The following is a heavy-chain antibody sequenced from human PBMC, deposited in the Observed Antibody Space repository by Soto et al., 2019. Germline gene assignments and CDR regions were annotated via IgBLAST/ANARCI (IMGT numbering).Heavy chain of an antibody. D-gene: IGHD2-2*03. CDR1: GDSLSSYY. CDR2: IYDSRIT. Sequence: QVQLQESGPGLLKPSETLSLTCTVSGDSLSSYYWSWIRQSPGKGLEWIGYIYDSRITDYNPSLKSRVTITASTSKHHFSLKLRSVTAADTAVYYCARSTRWIPYWYFDLWGRGTRVTVSS. J-gene: IGHJ2*01. V-gene: IGHV4-59*01. CDR3: ARSTRWIPYWYFDL.